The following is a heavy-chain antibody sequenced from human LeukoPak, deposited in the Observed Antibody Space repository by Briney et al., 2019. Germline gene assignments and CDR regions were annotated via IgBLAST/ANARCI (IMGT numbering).Heavy chain of an antibody. V-gene: IGHV3-21*01. J-gene: IGHJ4*02. CDR3: AKEPYGSGSFDY. CDR1: GFTFSSYS. Sequence: GGSLRLSCAASGFTFSSYSMNWVRQAPGKGLKWVSSISSSSSYIYYADSVKGRFTISRDNAKNSLYLKMNSLRADGTAVYYYAKEPYGSGSFDYWGQGTLVTVSS. D-gene: IGHD3-10*01. CDR2: ISSSSSYI.